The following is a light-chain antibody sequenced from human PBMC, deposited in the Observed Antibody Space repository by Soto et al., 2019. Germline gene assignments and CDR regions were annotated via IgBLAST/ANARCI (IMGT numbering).Light chain of an antibody. CDR1: QSISSW. J-gene: IGKJ2*01. CDR3: QQYKTWYT. CDR2: RAS. V-gene: IGKV1-5*03. Sequence: DIQMTQSPSTLSTSVGDRVTITCRASQSISSWLAWYQQKPGKAPKLLIYRASTLESGVPSRFSGSGSGTEFTLTINSLQPDDFATYYCQQYKTWYTFGQGTKLEIK.